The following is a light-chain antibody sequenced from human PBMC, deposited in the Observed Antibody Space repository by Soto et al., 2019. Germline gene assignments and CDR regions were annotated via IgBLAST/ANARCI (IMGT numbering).Light chain of an antibody. V-gene: IGKV1-27*01. CDR3: QKYYNAPLT. Sequence: DIQMTQSPSSLSASVGDRVTITCRASQDISNYFAWYQQKPGKVPKLLIYAASTLQSGVPSRFSGSGSGTDFILTISSLQPEDVATYYCQKYYNAPLTFGGGTKVEIK. CDR2: AAS. J-gene: IGKJ4*01. CDR1: QDISNY.